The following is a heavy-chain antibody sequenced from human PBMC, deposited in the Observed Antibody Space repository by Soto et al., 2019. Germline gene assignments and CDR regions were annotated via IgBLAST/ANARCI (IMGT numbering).Heavy chain of an antibody. J-gene: IGHJ4*02. D-gene: IGHD1-26*01. V-gene: IGHV3-23*01. CDR1: GXTFTTYG. Sequence: LRLSCAASGXTFTTYGMSWVRQAPGKGLEWVSTISTSGSDSYYADSVKGRFTVSRDNSRNTLFLDMNSLRAEDTATYYCAKQGHYYYFDYWGRGTPVTVSS. CDR3: AKQGHYYYFDY. CDR2: ISTSGSDS.